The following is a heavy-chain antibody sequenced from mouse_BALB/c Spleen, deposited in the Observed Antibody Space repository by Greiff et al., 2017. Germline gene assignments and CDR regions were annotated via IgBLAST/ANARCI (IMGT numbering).Heavy chain of an antibody. CDR2: ISYDGSN. J-gene: IGHJ1*01. V-gene: IGHV3-6*02. CDR1: GYSITSGYY. Sequence: EVQLQQSGPGLVKPSQSLSLTCSVTGYSITSGYYWNWIRQFPGNKLEWMGYISYDGSNNYNPSLKNRISITRDTSKNQFFLKLNSVTTEDTATYYCAREFTTATFWYFDVWGAGTTVTVSS. D-gene: IGHD1-2*01. CDR3: AREFTTATFWYFDV.